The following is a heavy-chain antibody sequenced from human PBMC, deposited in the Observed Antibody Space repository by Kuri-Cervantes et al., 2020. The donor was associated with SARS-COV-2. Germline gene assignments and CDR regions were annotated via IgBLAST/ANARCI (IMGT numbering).Heavy chain of an antibody. D-gene: IGHD1-26*01. J-gene: IGHJ4*02. CDR2: INHSGST. Sequence: ESLKISCAVYGGSFSGYYWSWIRQPPGKGLEWIGEINHSGSTNYNPPLKSRVTISVDTSKNQFSLKLSSVTAADTAVYYCARDRWELHDYWGQGTLVTVSS. CDR1: GGSFSGYY. V-gene: IGHV4-34*01. CDR3: ARDRWELHDY.